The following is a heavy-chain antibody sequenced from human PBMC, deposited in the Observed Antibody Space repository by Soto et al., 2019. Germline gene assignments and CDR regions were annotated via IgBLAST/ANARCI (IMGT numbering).Heavy chain of an antibody. D-gene: IGHD3-16*01. J-gene: IGHJ6*02. V-gene: IGHV1-18*01. CDR3: VMVDNYVTPTPQDV. Sequence: QVQLVQSGDEVKKPGASVKVSCKASGYIFVNYGIAWFRQAPGQGLEWMGWISPYTGNTHSATKVQGRLTMTTDTSTSTAYMDLGSLTSDDTAVYYCVMVDNYVTPTPQDVWGQGTTVNVSS. CDR2: ISPYTGNT. CDR1: GYIFVNYG.